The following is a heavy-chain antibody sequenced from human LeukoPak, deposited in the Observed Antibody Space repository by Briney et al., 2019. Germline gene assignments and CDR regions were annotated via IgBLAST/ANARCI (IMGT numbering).Heavy chain of an antibody. V-gene: IGHV3-23*01. CDR3: AKEAGILTGYYNFDY. CDR1: GFTFSNYA. CDR2: ISGSGGST. D-gene: IGHD3-9*01. J-gene: IGHJ4*02. Sequence: GGSLRLSCAASGFTFSNYAMSWVRQAPGKGLEWVSAISGSGGSTYYAYSVKGRFTISRDNSKNTLYLQMNSLRAEDTAVYYCAKEAGILTGYYNFDYWGQGTLVTVSS.